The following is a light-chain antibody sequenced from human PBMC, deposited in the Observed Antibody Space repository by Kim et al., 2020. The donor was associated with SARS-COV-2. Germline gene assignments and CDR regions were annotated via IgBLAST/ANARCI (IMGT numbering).Light chain of an antibody. J-gene: IGLJ3*02. V-gene: IGLV9-49*01. CDR2: VGTGGIVG. CDR3: GADHGSGSNFVWV. CDR1: SGYSYYK. Sequence: CTLSSGYSYYKVDWYQQRPGTGPRFVMRVGTGGIVGSKGDGIPDRFSVLGSGLNRYLTIENIQEDDESDYHCGADHGSGSNFVWVFGGGTKVTVL.